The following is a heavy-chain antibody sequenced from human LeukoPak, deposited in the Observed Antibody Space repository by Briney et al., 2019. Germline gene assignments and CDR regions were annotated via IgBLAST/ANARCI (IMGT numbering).Heavy chain of an antibody. CDR1: GGSISSYY. CDR2: IYYSGST. V-gene: IGHV4-59*12. CDR3: ARPGRYSGYHWFDP. J-gene: IGHJ5*02. Sequence: SETLSLTCTVSGGSISSYYWSWIRQPPGKGLEWIGYIYYSGSTNYNPSLKSRVTISVDTSKNQFSLKLSSVTAADTAVYYCARPGRYSGYHWFDPWGQGTLVTVSS. D-gene: IGHD5-12*01.